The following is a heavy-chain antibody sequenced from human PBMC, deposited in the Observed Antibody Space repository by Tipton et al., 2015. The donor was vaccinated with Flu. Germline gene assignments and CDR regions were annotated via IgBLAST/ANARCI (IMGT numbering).Heavy chain of an antibody. CDR3: ARLSYYDVDLKNFYFDY. CDR1: GSSISSVYY. CDR2: VYHNGA. Sequence: TLSLTCAVSGSSISSVYYWGWIRQPPAKGLEWIGNVYHNGAYYNPSLKSRVTISVDTSKSQFSLMLRSVTAADTAVYYCARLSYYDVDLKNFYFDYWGQGALVTVSS. D-gene: IGHD3-10*02. J-gene: IGHJ4*02. V-gene: IGHV4-38-2*01.